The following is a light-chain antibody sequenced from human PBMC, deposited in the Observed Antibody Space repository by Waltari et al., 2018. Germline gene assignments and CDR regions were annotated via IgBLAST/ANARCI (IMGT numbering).Light chain of an antibody. CDR1: QSVSVS. CDR3: QQRSNGLT. V-gene: IGKV3-11*01. CDR2: DAS. Sequence: EIVLTQSPATLSLSPGDRATLSCRASQSVSVSLAWYQQKPGQAPRLLIFDASSRATGIPARFSGSGSGTDFTLTISSLEPEDFAVYYCQQRSNGLTFGGGTRVEIK. J-gene: IGKJ4*01.